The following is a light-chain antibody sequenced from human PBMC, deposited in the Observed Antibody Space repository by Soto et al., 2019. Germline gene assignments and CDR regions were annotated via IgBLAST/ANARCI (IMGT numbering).Light chain of an antibody. CDR1: QSVSAW. CDR2: DAS. Sequence: DIQMTQSPSTLSASVGDRVTISCRARQSVSAWLAWYQQKPGNAPKLLISDASSLKSGVPSRFSGSGYGTEFTLTISSLQPEDFATYYCQQYSTYSLTFGGGTKVEIK. CDR3: QQYSTYSLT. J-gene: IGKJ4*01. V-gene: IGKV1-5*01.